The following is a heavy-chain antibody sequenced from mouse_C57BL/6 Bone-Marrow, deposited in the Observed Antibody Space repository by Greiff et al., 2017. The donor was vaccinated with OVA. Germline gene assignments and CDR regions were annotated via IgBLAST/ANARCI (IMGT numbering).Heavy chain of an antibody. CDR2: IWSGGST. D-gene: IGHD1-1*01. V-gene: IGHV2-2*01. Sequence: VKLVESGPGLVQPSQSLSITCTVSGFSLTSYGVHWVRQSPGKGLEWLGVIWSGGSTDYNAAFISRLSISKDNSKSQVFFKMNSLQADDTAIYYCARNWDVYPWFAYWGQGTLVTVSA. J-gene: IGHJ3*01. CDR3: ARNWDVYPWFAY. CDR1: GFSLTSYG.